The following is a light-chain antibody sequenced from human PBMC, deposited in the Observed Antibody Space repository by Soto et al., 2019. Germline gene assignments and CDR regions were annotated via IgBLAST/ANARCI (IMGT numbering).Light chain of an antibody. Sequence: EIGLTQSPGTLSLSQGERATLSCRASQSVPSNFLAWYQQKPGQAPILLIYGVSRRATGIPDRFSGSGSGTDFTLTISRLEPEDFAVYYCQQYDSSSTLGQGTKVEIK. CDR1: QSVPSNF. V-gene: IGKV3-20*01. J-gene: IGKJ1*01. CDR3: QQYDSSST. CDR2: GVS.